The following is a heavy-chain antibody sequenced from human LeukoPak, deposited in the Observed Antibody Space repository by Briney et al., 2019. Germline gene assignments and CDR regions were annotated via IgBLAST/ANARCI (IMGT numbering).Heavy chain of an antibody. J-gene: IGHJ4*02. CDR1: GFTFSTYS. D-gene: IGHD5-24*01. CDR3: ARDLQIPQDGYTFDY. CDR2: ITSTSSNI. V-gene: IGHV3-48*02. Sequence: PGGSLRLSCAASGFTFSTYSVNWVRQAPGKGLEWLSYITSTSSNIYYADSAKGRFTVSRDNAKNSLYLQMNSLRDEDTAVYYCARDLQIPQDGYTFDYWGQGTLVTVSS.